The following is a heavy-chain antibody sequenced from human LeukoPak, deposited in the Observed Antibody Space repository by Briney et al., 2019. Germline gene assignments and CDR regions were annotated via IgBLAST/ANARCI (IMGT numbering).Heavy chain of an antibody. CDR2: IYTSGST. D-gene: IGHD4-17*01. J-gene: IGHJ3*02. CDR3: ARPNPFYGDYKGAFDI. Sequence: SQTLSLTCTVSGGSISSGTYYWSWIRQPAGKGLEWIGRIYTSGSTYYNPSLKSRVTISVDTSKNQFSLKLSSVTAADTAVYYCARPNPFYGDYKGAFDIWGQGTMVTVSS. V-gene: IGHV4-61*02. CDR1: GGSISSGTYY.